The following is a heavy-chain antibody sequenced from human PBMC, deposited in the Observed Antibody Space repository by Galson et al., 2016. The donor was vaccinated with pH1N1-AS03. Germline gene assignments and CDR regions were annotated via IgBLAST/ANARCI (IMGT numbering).Heavy chain of an antibody. V-gene: IGHV1-8*01. D-gene: IGHD1-7*01. CDR1: GYTFTDYD. CDR2: MNLRTAKT. CDR3: ARVSRDGYNWNFFGFSDY. J-gene: IGHJ4*02. Sequence: SVKVSCKASGYTFTDYDIAWVRQVAGQGLEWMGWMNLRTAKTVYAQGFQGRLSMATDTAVNTAYMELSGLRFDDTAVYYCARVSRDGYNWNFFGFSDYWGQGTLVTVS.